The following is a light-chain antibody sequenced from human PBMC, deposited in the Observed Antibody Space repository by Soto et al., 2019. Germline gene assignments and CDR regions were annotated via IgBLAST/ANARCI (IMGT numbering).Light chain of an antibody. Sequence: QSVLTQPASVSGSPGQSITISCTGTSSDVGGYNYVSWYQQHAGKVPKLVICEVTNRPPGVSNRFSGSKSGNTASLTISGLQTEDEAAYYCSSYTSSSTWVFGGGTKLTVL. V-gene: IGLV2-14*01. CDR2: EVT. CDR1: SSDVGGYNY. J-gene: IGLJ3*02. CDR3: SSYTSSSTWV.